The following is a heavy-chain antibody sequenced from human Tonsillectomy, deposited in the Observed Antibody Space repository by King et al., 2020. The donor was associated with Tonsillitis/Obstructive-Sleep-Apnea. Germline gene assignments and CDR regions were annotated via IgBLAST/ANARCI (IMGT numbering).Heavy chain of an antibody. Sequence: VQLVESGGGLVQPGGSLKLSCAASGFTFSGSAMHWVRQASGKGLEWVGRIRSKANSYATAYAASVKGRFTISRDDSKNTAYLQMNSLKTEDTAVYYCTTTGIAVAGTYAFDIWGQGTKVTVSS. CDR3: TTTGIAVAGTYAFDI. D-gene: IGHD6-19*01. CDR1: GFTFSGSA. J-gene: IGHJ3*02. V-gene: IGHV3-73*01. CDR2: IRSKANSYAT.